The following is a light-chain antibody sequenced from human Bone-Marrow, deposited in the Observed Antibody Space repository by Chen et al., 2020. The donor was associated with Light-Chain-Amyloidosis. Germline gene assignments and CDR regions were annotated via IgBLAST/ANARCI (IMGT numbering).Light chain of an antibody. Sequence: YELTQPPPLSVSPGQTARITCSGDDLPTKYAYGYQQKPGQAPVLVIHRDTERPSGISERFSGSSSGTTATLTISGVQAEDEADYHCQSADSSGTYEVIFGGGTKLTVL. V-gene: IGLV3-25*03. J-gene: IGLJ2*01. CDR2: RDT. CDR3: QSADSSGTYEVI. CDR1: DLPTKY.